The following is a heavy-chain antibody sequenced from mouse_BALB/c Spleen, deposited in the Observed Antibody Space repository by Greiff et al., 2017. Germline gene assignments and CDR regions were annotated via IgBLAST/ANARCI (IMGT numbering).Heavy chain of an antibody. CDR2: ISTYYGDA. V-gene: IGHV1S137*01. CDR1: GYTFTDYA. D-gene: IGHD2-14*01. CDR3: AREVRGAMDY. J-gene: IGHJ4*01. Sequence: QVQLKQSGAELVRPGVSVKISCKGSGYTFTDYAMHWVKQSHAKSLEWIGVISTYYGDASYNQKFKGKATMTVDKSSSTAYMELARLTSEDSAIYYCAREVRGAMDYWGQGTSVTVSS.